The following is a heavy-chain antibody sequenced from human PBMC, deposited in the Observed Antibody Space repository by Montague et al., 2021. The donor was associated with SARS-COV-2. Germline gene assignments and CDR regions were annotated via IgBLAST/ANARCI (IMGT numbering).Heavy chain of an antibody. CDR2: IYYTGST. V-gene: IGHV4-59*01. CDR3: VRMGAAHRLNDWFDP. D-gene: IGHD1-26*01. Sequence: SETLSLTCTVSGGSISGYYWTWMRQPPGKGLEWLGHIYYTGSTKYNPSLKSRVTISIDTPKNQFSLKLRSVTAADTAVYFCVRMGAAHRLNDWFDPWGQGALVTVSS. CDR1: GGSISGYY. J-gene: IGHJ5*02.